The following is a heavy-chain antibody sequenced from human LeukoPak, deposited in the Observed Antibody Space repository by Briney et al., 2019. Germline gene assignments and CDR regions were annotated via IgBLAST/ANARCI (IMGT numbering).Heavy chain of an antibody. CDR1: GFTFSSYA. CDR2: ISYDGSNK. V-gene: IGHV3-30*04. D-gene: IGHD3-10*01. J-gene: IGHJ4*02. Sequence: GGSLRLSCAASGFTFSSYAMHWVRQAPGKGLEWVAVISYDGSNKYYADSVKGRFTISRDNSKNTLYLQMNSLRAEDTAVYYCAKDLSYYYGSEGGDYWGQGTLVTVSS. CDR3: AKDLSYYYGSEGGDY.